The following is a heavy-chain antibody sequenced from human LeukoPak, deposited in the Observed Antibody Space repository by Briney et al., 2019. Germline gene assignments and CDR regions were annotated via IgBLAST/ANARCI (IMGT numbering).Heavy chain of an antibody. CDR3: ARTFGDYGSYSFYYLDV. CDR1: GGSISSTSYY. V-gene: IGHV4-39*07. Sequence: SETLSLTCTVSGGSISSTSYYWGWIRQSPGQGLEWIGSIHDSGTTYYNPSLKSRVTISPDTSMNQFSLTLRSMTAADTAMYYCARTFGDYGSYSFYYLDVWGKGTTVTVSS. J-gene: IGHJ6*03. D-gene: IGHD4-17*01. CDR2: IHDSGTT.